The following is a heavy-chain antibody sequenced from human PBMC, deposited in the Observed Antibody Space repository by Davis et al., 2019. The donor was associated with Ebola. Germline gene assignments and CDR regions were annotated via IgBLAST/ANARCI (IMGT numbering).Heavy chain of an antibody. D-gene: IGHD2/OR15-2a*01. J-gene: IGHJ6*02. CDR1: GFTFSSYG. CDR2: ISYDGSNK. CDR3: ATGLLLDYYGMDV. Sequence: GGSLRLSCAASGFTFSSYGMHWVRQAPGKGLEWVAVISYDGSNKYYADSVKGQFTISRDNSKKTLYLQMNSLRVEDTAVYYCATGLLLDYYGMDVWGQGTTVTVSS. V-gene: IGHV3-30*03.